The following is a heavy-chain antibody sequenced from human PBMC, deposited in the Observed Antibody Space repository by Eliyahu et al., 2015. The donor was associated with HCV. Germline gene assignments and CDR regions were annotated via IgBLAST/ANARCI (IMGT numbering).Heavy chain of an antibody. V-gene: IGHV2-5*02. J-gene: IGHJ4*02. CDR3: AHGLSSGGSCYSFDY. D-gene: IGHD2-15*01. CDR1: GFSLSTSGVG. Sequence: QITLKESGPTLVKPTQTLTLTCTFSGFSLSTSGVGVGWIXQPPGKALEWLALIYWDXDKRYSPSLKSRLTITKDTSKNQVVLTMTNMDPVDTATYYCAHGLSSGGSCYSFDYWGQGTLVTVSS. CDR2: IYWDXDK.